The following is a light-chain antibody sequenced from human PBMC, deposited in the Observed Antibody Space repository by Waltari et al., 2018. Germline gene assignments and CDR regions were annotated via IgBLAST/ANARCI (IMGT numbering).Light chain of an antibody. V-gene: IGLV2-23*02. Sequence: QSALTQPASVSGSPGQSLTLSCPGTSSDVGDYNYVPWYQQHPGKAPKLMIYDVTKRPSGVSNRFSGSKSGNTASLTISGLQAEDEGDYYCCSYAGSSTFAFGGGTKLTVL. CDR3: CSYAGSSTFA. CDR1: SSDVGDYNY. CDR2: DVT. J-gene: IGLJ2*01.